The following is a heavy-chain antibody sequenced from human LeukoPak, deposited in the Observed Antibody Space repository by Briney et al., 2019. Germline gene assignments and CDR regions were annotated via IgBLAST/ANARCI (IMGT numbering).Heavy chain of an antibody. J-gene: IGHJ6*02. CDR2: IDSGGSTI. Sequence: PGGSLRLSSAASGFTFSYYEMNWVRQAPGKELEWVSHIDSGGSTIYYANSVKGRFTISKDNAKDSLYLQMNSLRAEDTAVYYCASDSSVYYGLDVWGQGTTVTVS. V-gene: IGHV3-48*03. CDR3: ASDSSVYYGLDV. CDR1: GFTFSYYE. D-gene: IGHD3-22*01.